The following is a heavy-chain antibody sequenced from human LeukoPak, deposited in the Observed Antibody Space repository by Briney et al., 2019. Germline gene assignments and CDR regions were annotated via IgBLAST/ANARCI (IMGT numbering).Heavy chain of an antibody. CDR2: IWYDGSNK. Sequence: PGGSLRLSCAASGFTFSSYGMHWVRQAPGKGLEWVAVIWYDGSNKYYADSVKGRFTISRDNSKNTLYLQMNSLRAEDTAVYYCAKVPSIAVAGTGFDYWGQGTLVTVSS. D-gene: IGHD6-19*01. CDR1: GFTFSSYG. J-gene: IGHJ4*02. CDR3: AKVPSIAVAGTGFDY. V-gene: IGHV3-33*06.